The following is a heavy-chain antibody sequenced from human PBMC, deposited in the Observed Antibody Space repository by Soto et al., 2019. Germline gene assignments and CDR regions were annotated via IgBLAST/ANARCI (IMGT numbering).Heavy chain of an antibody. V-gene: IGHV3-30-3*01. CDR2: ISYDGSNK. Sequence: PGESLKISCAASGFTFSSYAMHWVRQAPGKGLEWVAVISYDGSNKYYADSVKGRFTISRDNSKNTLYLQMNSLRAEDTAVYYCARDKKAPLYYYDSSGYMYYFDYWGQGTLVTVSS. CDR1: GFTFSSYA. CDR3: ARDKKAPLYYYDSSGYMYYFDY. D-gene: IGHD3-22*01. J-gene: IGHJ4*02.